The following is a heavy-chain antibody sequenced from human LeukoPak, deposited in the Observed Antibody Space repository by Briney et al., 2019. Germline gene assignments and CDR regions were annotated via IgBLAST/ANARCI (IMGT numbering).Heavy chain of an antibody. J-gene: IGHJ4*02. Sequence: SETLSLTCAVYGGSFSGYYWSWIRQPPGKGLEWIGEINHSGSTNYNPSLKSRVTISVDTSKNQFSLKLSSVTAADTAVYYCARRYYYGSVSPLDYWGQGTLVTVSS. V-gene: IGHV4-34*01. CDR1: GGSFSGYY. CDR2: INHSGST. D-gene: IGHD3-10*01. CDR3: ARRYYYGSVSPLDY.